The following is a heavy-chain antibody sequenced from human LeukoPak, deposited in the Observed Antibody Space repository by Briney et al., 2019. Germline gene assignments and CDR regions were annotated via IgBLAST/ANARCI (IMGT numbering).Heavy chain of an antibody. V-gene: IGHV1-18*01. CDR3: AREGYYYGSGANGGYYYYGMDV. D-gene: IGHD3-10*01. J-gene: IGHJ6*02. CDR1: GYTFTSYG. Sequence: ASVKVSCKASGYTFTSYGISWVRQAPGQGLEWMGWISAYNGNTIYAQKLQGRVTMTTDTSTSTAYMELRSLRSDDTAVYYCAREGYYYGSGANGGYYYYGMDVWGQGTTVTVSS. CDR2: ISAYNGNT.